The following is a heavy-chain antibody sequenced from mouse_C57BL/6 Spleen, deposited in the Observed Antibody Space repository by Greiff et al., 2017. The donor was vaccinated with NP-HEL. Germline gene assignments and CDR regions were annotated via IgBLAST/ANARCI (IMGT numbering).Heavy chain of an antibody. J-gene: IGHJ1*03. Sequence: EVQLVESGGGLVKPGGSLKLSCAASGFTFSSYTMSWVRQTPEKRLEWVATISGGGGNTYYPDSVKGRFTISRDNAKNTLYLQMSSLRSEDTALYYCARWCYYDYYGRYFDVWGTGTTVTVSS. CDR3: ARWCYYDYYGRYFDV. D-gene: IGHD2-4*01. CDR1: GFTFSSYT. V-gene: IGHV5-9*01. CDR2: ISGGGGNT.